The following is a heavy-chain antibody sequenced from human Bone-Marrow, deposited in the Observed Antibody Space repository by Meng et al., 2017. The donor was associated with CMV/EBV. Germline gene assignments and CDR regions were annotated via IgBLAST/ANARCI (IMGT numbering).Heavy chain of an antibody. CDR1: GFSFSDSW. D-gene: IGHD6-13*01. J-gene: IGHJ6*02. CDR3: AKSTGISEAGPRMYGMDV. V-gene: IGHV3-7*03. Sequence: GGSLRLSCAASGFSFSDSWMSWVRQAPGKGLEWVANINQDGNEKKYVDSVKGRLIISRDNAKNALFLQMNSLRVEDTALYYCAKSTGISEAGPRMYGMDVWGQGTTVTVSS. CDR2: INQDGNEK.